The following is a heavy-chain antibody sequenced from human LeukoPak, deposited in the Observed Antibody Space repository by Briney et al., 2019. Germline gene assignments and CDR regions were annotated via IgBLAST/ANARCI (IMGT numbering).Heavy chain of an antibody. CDR3: ARDHYDFWSGYSAVFDP. CDR1: GYTFTSYA. J-gene: IGHJ5*02. CDR2: INAGNGNT. D-gene: IGHD3-3*01. V-gene: IGHV1-3*01. Sequence: ASVKVSCKASGYTFTSYAMHWVRQAPGQRLEWMGWINAGNGNTKYSQKFQGRVTITRDTSASTAYIELSSLRSEDTAVYYCARDHYDFWSGYSAVFDPWGQGTLVTVSS.